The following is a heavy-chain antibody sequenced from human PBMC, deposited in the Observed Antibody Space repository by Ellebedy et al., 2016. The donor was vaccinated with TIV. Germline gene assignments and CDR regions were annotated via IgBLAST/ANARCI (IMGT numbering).Heavy chain of an antibody. CDR3: AREMLGGGYSFVTDC. J-gene: IGHJ4*02. D-gene: IGHD5-18*01. CDR2: VSYDGKNK. Sequence: PGGSLRLSCAASGFTFSNYGMHWVRQAPGKGLEWVAVVSYDGKNKYYADSVKGRFTISRDDSKNTLYLQVNSLRSEDTDVYYCAREMLGGGYSFVTDCWGQGTLVTVSS. CDR1: GFTFSNYG. V-gene: IGHV3-30*03.